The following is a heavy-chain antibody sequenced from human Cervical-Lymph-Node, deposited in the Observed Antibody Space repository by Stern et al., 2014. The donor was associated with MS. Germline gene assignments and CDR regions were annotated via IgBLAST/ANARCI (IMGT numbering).Heavy chain of an antibody. V-gene: IGHV3-74*01. D-gene: IGHD2-15*01. Sequence: EVQLVESGGGLVQPGGSLRLSCAASGFTFSTYWMHWVRQAPGKGLVWVSRINSDECSTTCADSVKGRFSISRDNDKNTLYLQMNSLRAEDTAVYYCARGVMVAATYAYDIWGQGTMVTISS. J-gene: IGHJ3*02. CDR3: ARGVMVAATYAYDI. CDR1: GFTFSTYW. CDR2: INSDECST.